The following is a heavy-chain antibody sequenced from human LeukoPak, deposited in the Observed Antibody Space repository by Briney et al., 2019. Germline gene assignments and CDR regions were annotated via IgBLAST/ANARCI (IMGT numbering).Heavy chain of an antibody. CDR1: GYTFTGYY. Sequence: ASVKVSCKASGYTFTGYYMHWVRQAPGQGLEWMGWLNPNSGGTNYAQKFQGRVTMTRDTSISTAYMELSRLRFDDTAVYYCARDPTYYYDSSASGGWFDPWGQGTLVTVSS. V-gene: IGHV1-2*02. CDR2: LNPNSGGT. J-gene: IGHJ5*02. CDR3: ARDPTYYYDSSASGGWFDP. D-gene: IGHD3-22*01.